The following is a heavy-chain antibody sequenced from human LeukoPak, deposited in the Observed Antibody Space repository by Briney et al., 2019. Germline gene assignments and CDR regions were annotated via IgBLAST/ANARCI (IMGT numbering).Heavy chain of an antibody. V-gene: IGHV3-23*01. D-gene: IGHD2-21*01. CDR2: ISVSGNT. J-gene: IGHJ4*02. Sequence: PGGSLRLSCAASGFTLSSYAMSWVRQGPGKGLEWVSAISVSGNTYHADSVKGRFTISRDSYKNTLYLQMNSLRAKDAAVYYCAKAPATTCSRAYCYPFDYWGQGTLVTVSS. CDR1: GFTLSSYA. CDR3: AKAPATTCSRAYCYPFDY.